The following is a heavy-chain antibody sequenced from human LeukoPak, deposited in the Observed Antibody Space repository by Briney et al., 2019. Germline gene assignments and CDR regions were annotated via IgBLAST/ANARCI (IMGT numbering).Heavy chain of an antibody. J-gene: IGHJ5*02. CDR3: ARSGFGGGVSFDP. CDR1: GYSFTSYD. D-gene: IGHD3-16*01. Sequence: ASVKVSCKATGYSFTSYDINWVRQAAGQGLEWMGWMNPNSGATGYVQKFQGRVTMTRGTSITTAYMELSSLTSDDTAVYYCARSGFGGGVSFDPWGQGTLVTVSS. V-gene: IGHV1-8*01. CDR2: MNPNSGAT.